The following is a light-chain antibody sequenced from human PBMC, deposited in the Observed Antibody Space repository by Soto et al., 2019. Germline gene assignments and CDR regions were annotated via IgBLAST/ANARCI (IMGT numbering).Light chain of an antibody. J-gene: IGKJ2*01. CDR1: QSISDW. Sequence: DIQMTQSPSTLSASFGDRVTITCRASQSISDWLAWYQQKPGKAPNLLIFDASSLKSGIPSRFSGSGSGTEFTLTISSLQSEDFAVYYCQQYNNWPPYTFGQGTKVDIK. V-gene: IGKV1-5*01. CDR2: DAS. CDR3: QQYNNWPPYT.